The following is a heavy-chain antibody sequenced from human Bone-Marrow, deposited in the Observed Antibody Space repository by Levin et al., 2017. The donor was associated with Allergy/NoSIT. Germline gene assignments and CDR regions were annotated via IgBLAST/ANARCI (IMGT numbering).Heavy chain of an antibody. CDR1: GDSVSSDIVT. J-gene: IGHJ4*02. D-gene: IGHD1-26*01. CDR2: TFYRSKLYY. CDR3: ARERFISSGKYVLDY. V-gene: IGHV6-1*01. Sequence: SETLSLTCAISGDSVSSDIVTWTWIRQSSSRGLEWLGRTFYRSKLYYDYALSVESRITINPDTSKNQFSLQLSSVTPEDTAVYYCARERFISSGKYVLDYWGQGTLVTVSS.